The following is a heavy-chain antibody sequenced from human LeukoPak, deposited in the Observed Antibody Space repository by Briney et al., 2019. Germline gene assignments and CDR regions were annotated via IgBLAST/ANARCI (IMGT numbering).Heavy chain of an antibody. D-gene: IGHD1-1*01. J-gene: IGHJ5*01. CDR3: AKEEGAAFFSGTAGFAS. Sequence: GGALRLSCTASGFSFSFYWLHWVRQVPGKEPVWISRVNSDESYIQYADYVTGRLTIARDNAKNTVYLLVNNVRVDDTAVYYCAKEEGAAFFSGTAGFASWGQGTVVIVSS. V-gene: IGHV3-74*01. CDR1: GFSFSFYW. CDR2: VNSDESYI.